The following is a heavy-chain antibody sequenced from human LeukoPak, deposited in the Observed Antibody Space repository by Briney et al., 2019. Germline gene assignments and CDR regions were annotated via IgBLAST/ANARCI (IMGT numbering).Heavy chain of an antibody. V-gene: IGHV3-23*01. CDR2: ISGSGGST. CDR3: AKAWELQNPFVPGVGY. Sequence: PGGSLRLSCAASGFTFIGSAVHWVRQASGKGLEWVSAISGSGGSTYYAASVKGRFTISRDNSKNTLYLQMNSLRAEDTAVYYCAKAWELQNPFVPGVGYWGQGTLVTVSS. D-gene: IGHD1-26*01. CDR1: GFTFIGSA. J-gene: IGHJ4*01.